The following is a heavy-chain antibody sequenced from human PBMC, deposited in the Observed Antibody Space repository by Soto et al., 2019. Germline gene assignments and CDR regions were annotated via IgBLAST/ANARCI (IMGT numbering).Heavy chain of an antibody. Sequence: GGSLRLSCAASGFTFDDYAMHWVRQAPGKGLEGVSGISWNSGSIGYADSVKGRFTISRDNAKNSLYLQMNSLRAEDTALYYCAKDGCSGGSSYPYYYYYMDVWGKGTTVTVSS. D-gene: IGHD2-15*01. CDR1: GFTFDDYA. CDR3: AKDGCSGGSSYPYYYYYMDV. CDR2: ISWNSGSI. V-gene: IGHV3-9*01. J-gene: IGHJ6*03.